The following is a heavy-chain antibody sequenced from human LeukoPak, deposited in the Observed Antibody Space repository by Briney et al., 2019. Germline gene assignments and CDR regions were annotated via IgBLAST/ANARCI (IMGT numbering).Heavy chain of an antibody. D-gene: IGHD3-22*01. CDR3: ARALYYYDSSGYYGDAFDI. J-gene: IGHJ3*02. V-gene: IGHV4-30-2*01. CDR1: GGSISSGGYS. Sequence: SQTLSLTCAVPGGSISSGGYSWSWIRRPPGKGLEWIGYIYHSGSTYYNPSLKSRVTISVDRSKNQFSLKLSSVTAADTAVYYCARALYYYDSSGYYGDAFDIWGQGTMVTVSS. CDR2: IYHSGST.